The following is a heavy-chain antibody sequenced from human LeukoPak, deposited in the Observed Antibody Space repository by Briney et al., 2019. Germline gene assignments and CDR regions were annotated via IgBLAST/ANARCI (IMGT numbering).Heavy chain of an antibody. D-gene: IGHD3-10*01. Sequence: PGGSLRLSCAASGFTFSSYEMNWVRQAPGKGLEWVSYISSSGSTIYYADSVKGRFTISRDNAKNSPYLQMNSLRAEDTAVYYCARDLSLHGSGSYYTHDALDIWGQGTMVTVSS. CDR1: GFTFSSYE. CDR3: ARDLSLHGSGSYYTHDALDI. CDR2: ISSSGSTI. J-gene: IGHJ3*02. V-gene: IGHV3-48*03.